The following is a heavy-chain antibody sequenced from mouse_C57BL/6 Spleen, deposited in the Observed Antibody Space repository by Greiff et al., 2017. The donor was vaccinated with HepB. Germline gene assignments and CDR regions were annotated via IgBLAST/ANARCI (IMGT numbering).Heavy chain of an antibody. J-gene: IGHJ1*03. Sequence: QVQLQQPGAELVKPGASVKMSCKASGYTFTSYWITWVKQRPGQGLEWIGDIYPGSGSTNYNEKFKSKATLTVDTSSSTAHMQLSSLTSEDSAVYYCARSVYYYGSSYGWYFDVWGTGTTVTVSS. V-gene: IGHV1-55*01. CDR3: ARSVYYYGSSYGWYFDV. CDR1: GYTFTSYW. CDR2: IYPGSGST. D-gene: IGHD1-1*01.